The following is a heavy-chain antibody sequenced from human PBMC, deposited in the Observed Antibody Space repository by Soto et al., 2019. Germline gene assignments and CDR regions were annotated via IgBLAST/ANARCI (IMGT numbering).Heavy chain of an antibody. V-gene: IGHV3-48*02. CDR2: ISRSGSSA. J-gene: IGHJ3*01. Sequence: EVQLVQSGGGLGQPGGSLRLSCVASGFNFSTHSMNWVRQAPGKGLQWVSYISRSGSSANYPDSVKGRFTISRDNGKNSLYLQINSLRDEDAAVYYCTRDLVLVTSATGAFDVWGQGSMVTV. CDR1: GFNFSTHS. D-gene: IGHD2-8*02. CDR3: TRDLVLVTSATGAFDV.